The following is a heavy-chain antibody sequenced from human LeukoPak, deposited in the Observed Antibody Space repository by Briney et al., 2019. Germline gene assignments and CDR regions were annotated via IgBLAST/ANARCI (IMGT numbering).Heavy chain of an antibody. CDR2: IYTGGST. D-gene: IGHD4-17*01. J-gene: IGHJ5*02. Sequence: SGGSLRLSCAASGFTFSDHYMAWVRQAPGKGLEWVSVIYTGGSTHYADSVKDRFTISRDNSKSTLYLQVDSLTVEDTAVYYCARYHADSVAGFDPWGQGTQVTVSS. CDR3: ARYHADSVAGFDP. CDR1: GFTFSDHY. V-gene: IGHV3-66*01.